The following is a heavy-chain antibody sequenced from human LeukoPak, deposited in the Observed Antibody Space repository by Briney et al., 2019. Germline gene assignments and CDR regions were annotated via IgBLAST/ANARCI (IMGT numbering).Heavy chain of an antibody. Sequence: ASVKVSCKASGYTFTSYYMHWVRQAPGQRLEWMGWINAGNGNTKYSQKFQGRVTITRDTSASTAYMELSSLRSEDTAVYYCARDADSSGWYYYYGMDVWGQGTTVTVSS. V-gene: IGHV1-3*01. CDR2: INAGNGNT. J-gene: IGHJ6*02. CDR1: GYTFTSYY. D-gene: IGHD6-19*01. CDR3: ARDADSSGWYYYYGMDV.